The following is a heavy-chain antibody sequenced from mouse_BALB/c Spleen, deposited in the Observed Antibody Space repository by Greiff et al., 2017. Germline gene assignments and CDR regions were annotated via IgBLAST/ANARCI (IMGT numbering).Heavy chain of an antibody. CDR2: ISSGGST. J-gene: IGHJ4*01. CDR3: AREELRRYAMDY. Sequence: EVHLVESGGGLVKPGGSLKLSCAASGFTFSSYAMSWVRQTPEKRLEWVASISSGGSTYYPDSVKGRFTISRDNARNILYLQMSSLRSEDTAMYYCAREELRRYAMDYWGQGTSVTVSS. CDR1: GFTFSSYA. V-gene: IGHV5-6-5*01. D-gene: IGHD2-4*01.